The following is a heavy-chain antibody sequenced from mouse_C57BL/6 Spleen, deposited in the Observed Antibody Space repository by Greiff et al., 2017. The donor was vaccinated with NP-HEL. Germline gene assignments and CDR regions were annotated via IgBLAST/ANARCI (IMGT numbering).Heavy chain of an antibody. D-gene: IGHD2-3*01. V-gene: IGHV1-26*01. CDR2: INPNNGGT. CDR3: ARSGDGFDY. Sequence: VQLQQSGPELVKPGASVKISCKASGYTFTDYYMNWVKQSHGKSLEWIGDINPNNGGTSYNQKFKGKAKLTVDKSSSTAYMELRSLTSEDSAVYYCARSGDGFDYWGQGTTLTVSS. J-gene: IGHJ2*01. CDR1: GYTFTDYY.